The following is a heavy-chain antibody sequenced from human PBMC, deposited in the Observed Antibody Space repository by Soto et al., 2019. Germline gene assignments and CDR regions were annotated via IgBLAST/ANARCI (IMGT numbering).Heavy chain of an antibody. CDR1: GGSISSGGYS. CDR2: IYHSGST. Sequence: SETLSLTCAVAGGSISSGGYSWSWIRQPPGKGLEWIGYIYHSGSTYYNPSLKSRVTISVDRSKNQFSLKLSSVTAADTAVYYCASSVRIPTVINYWGQGTLVTVSS. J-gene: IGHJ4*02. D-gene: IGHD4-17*01. CDR3: ASSVRIPTVINY. V-gene: IGHV4-30-2*01.